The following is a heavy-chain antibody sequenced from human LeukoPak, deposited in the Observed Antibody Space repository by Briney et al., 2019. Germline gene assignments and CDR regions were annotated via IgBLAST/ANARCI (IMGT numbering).Heavy chain of an antibody. Sequence: GESLKISCKGSGYSFTSYCIGGVRQMPGKGLEWRGIIYTGDSDTRYSPSFQGQATTSAAKSISTAYLQWSSLKASATAMYYCARPGYSYGPDAFDTWGQGTMVTVSS. CDR3: ARPGYSYGPDAFDT. CDR2: IYTGDSDT. D-gene: IGHD5-18*01. J-gene: IGHJ3*02. CDR1: GYSFTSYC. V-gene: IGHV5-51*01.